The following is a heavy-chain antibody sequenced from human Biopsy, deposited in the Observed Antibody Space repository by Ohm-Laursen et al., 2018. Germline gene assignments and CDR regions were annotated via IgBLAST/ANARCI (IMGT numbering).Heavy chain of an antibody. Sequence: SLRLSCSASGFSFSSYGMYWVRQAPGKGLECKKKKTDDGRNEYYANSVKGRFTISRDNSKNTLYLQMNSLRPEDTAVYYCAKDWFPYADYARAHGVDVWGQGTTVTVSS. V-gene: IGHV3-30*18. CDR3: AKDWFPYADYARAHGVDV. D-gene: IGHD3-16*01. J-gene: IGHJ6*02. CDR2: KTDDGRNE. CDR1: GFSFSSYG.